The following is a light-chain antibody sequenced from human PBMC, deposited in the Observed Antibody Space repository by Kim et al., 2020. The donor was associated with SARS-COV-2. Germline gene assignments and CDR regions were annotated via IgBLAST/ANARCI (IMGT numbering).Light chain of an antibody. Sequence: EVVMTQSPATLSVSPGERVTVSCRASQSIGSNLAWYQQKPGQGPRLLIYGATTRATGIPTRFSGSGSGTEFTLTISSLQSEDFAVYYCYQYDIWPPRTFGQGTKVEIK. J-gene: IGKJ1*01. CDR3: YQYDIWPPRT. CDR1: QSIGSN. V-gene: IGKV3-15*01. CDR2: GAT.